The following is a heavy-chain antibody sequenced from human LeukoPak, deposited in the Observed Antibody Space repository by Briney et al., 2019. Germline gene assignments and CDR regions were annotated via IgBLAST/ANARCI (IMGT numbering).Heavy chain of an antibody. CDR2: IYYSGST. V-gene: IGHV4-59*01. Sequence: ETLSLTCTVSGGSISSYYWSWIRQPPGKGLEWIGYIYYSGSTNYNPSLKSRVTISVDTSKNQFSLKLSSVTAADTAVYYCARNSGWYGTYFDYWGQGTLVTVSS. J-gene: IGHJ4*02. CDR1: GGSISSYY. CDR3: ARNSGWYGTYFDY. D-gene: IGHD6-19*01.